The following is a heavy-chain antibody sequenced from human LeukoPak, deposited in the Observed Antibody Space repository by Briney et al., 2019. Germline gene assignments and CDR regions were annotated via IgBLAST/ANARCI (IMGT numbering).Heavy chain of an antibody. V-gene: IGHV3-7*01. J-gene: IGHJ3*02. D-gene: IGHD2-15*01. CDR2: IKQDGSEK. CDR3: ASELIFVPNCSGGSCYLDAFDI. Sequence: PGGSLRLSCAASGFTFSSYWMSWVRQAPGKGLEWVANIKQDGSEKYYVDSVKGRFTISRDNAKNSLYPQMNSLRAEDTAVYYCASELIFVPNCSGGSCYLDAFDIWGQGTMVTVSS. CDR1: GFTFSSYW.